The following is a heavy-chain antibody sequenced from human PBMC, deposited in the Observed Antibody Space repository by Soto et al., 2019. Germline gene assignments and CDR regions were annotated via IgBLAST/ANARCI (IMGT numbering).Heavy chain of an antibody. J-gene: IGHJ5*02. D-gene: IGHD6-13*01. CDR1: GGTFSRHA. CDR2: IIPLFGTT. Sequence: QVQLVQSGSEVKMPGSSVKVSCKTSGGTFSRHAINWVRQAPGQGLEWMGGIIPLFGTTNYAQKFKGRVTISADESSSRAYMELSTLTSADAAVYYCARAAINGSILYFWFDPWGPGTLVTVA. V-gene: IGHV1-69*01. CDR3: ARAAINGSILYFWFDP.